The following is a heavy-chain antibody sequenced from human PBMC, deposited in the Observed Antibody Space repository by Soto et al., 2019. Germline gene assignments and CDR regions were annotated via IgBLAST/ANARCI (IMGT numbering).Heavy chain of an antibody. J-gene: IGHJ6*02. V-gene: IGHV3-33*01. Sequence: GGSLRLSCAASGFTFSSYGMHWVRQAPGKGLEWVAVIWYDGSNKYYADSVKGRFTISRENAKNSLYLQMNSLRAGDTAVYYCAREAPPPGSSWTQRPNYYYYYGMDVWGQGTTVTVSS. CDR2: IWYDGSNK. CDR3: AREAPPPGSSWTQRPNYYYYYGMDV. CDR1: GFTFSSYG. D-gene: IGHD6-13*01.